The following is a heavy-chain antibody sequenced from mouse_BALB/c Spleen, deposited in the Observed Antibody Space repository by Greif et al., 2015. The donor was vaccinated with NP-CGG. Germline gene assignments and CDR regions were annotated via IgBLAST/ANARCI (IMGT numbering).Heavy chain of an antibody. V-gene: IGHV1-69*01. CDR1: GYTFTDYW. D-gene: IGHD2-1*01. J-gene: IGHJ2*01. Sequence: QVQLQQSGAELVMPGASVKISCKASGYTFTDYWMHWVKQRPGQGLEWIGAIDTSDSYTSYNQKFKGKSTLTLDESYSTAYMQLSSLTSEDSAVYYFARGGNYDYFGQGTTLTVSS. CDR3: ARGGNYDY. CDR2: IDTSDSYT.